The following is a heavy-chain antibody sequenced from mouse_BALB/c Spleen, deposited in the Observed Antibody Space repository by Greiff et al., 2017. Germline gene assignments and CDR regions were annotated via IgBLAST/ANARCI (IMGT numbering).Heavy chain of an antibody. J-gene: IGHJ3*01. Sequence: EVLLVESGGDLVKPGGSLKLSCAASGFTFSSYGMSWVRQTPDKRLEWVATISSGGSYTYYPDSVKGRFTISRDNAKNTLYLQMSSLKSEDTAMYYCARLDYWGQGTLVTVSA. V-gene: IGHV5-6*01. CDR2: ISSGGSYT. CDR3: ARLDY. CDR1: GFTFSSYG.